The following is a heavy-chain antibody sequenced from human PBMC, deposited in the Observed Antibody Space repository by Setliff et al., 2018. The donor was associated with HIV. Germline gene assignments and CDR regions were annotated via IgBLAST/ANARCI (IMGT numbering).Heavy chain of an antibody. Sequence: SVKVSCKASGGTFSSYAISWVRQTPGQGLEWMGGIIPIFGTANYAQKFQGRVTITADESTSTAYMELSSPRSDDTAVYYCARGYCTNAVCSDAFDIWGQGTMVTVSS. CDR2: IIPIFGTA. D-gene: IGHD2-8*01. J-gene: IGHJ3*02. CDR3: ARGYCTNAVCSDAFDI. CDR1: GGTFSSYA. V-gene: IGHV1-69*13.